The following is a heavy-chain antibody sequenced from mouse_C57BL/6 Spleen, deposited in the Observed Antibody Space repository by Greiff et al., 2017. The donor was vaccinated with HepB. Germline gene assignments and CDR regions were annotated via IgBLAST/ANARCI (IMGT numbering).Heavy chain of an antibody. Sequence: VQLQQPGTELVKPGASVKLSCKASGYTFTSYWMHWVKQRPGQGLEWIGSINPSNGGTNYNEKFKGKATLTVDKSSSTAYMELSSLTSEDSAVSSCASSYGSIDQYYFDYWGQGTTLTVSS. D-gene: IGHD1-1*01. CDR1: GYTFTSYW. V-gene: IGHV1-53*01. CDR3: ASSYGSIDQYYFDY. J-gene: IGHJ2*01. CDR2: INPSNGGT.